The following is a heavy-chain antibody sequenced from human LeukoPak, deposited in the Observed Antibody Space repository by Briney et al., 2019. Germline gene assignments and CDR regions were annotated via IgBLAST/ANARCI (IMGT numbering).Heavy chain of an antibody. V-gene: IGHV3-21*01. D-gene: IGHD5-24*01. Sequence: GGSLRLSCAASGFTFSSYEMNWVRQAPGKGLEWVSSISSSSSYIYYADSVKGRFTISRDNAKNSLYLQMNSLRAEDTAVYYCARDRRDGYNLGDFDAFDIWGQGTMVTVSS. CDR3: ARDRRDGYNLGDFDAFDI. J-gene: IGHJ3*02. CDR1: GFTFSSYE. CDR2: ISSSSSYI.